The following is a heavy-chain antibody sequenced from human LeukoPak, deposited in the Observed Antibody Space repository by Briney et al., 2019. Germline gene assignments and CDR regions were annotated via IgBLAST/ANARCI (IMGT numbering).Heavy chain of an antibody. D-gene: IGHD1-7*01. CDR2: ISTSSTTI. CDR1: GFTFSQYE. Sequence: GGSLRLSCAGSGFTFSQYEMNWVRQAPGKGLEWISYISTSSTTIYYADSVKGRFTISRDDAKSSLYLQINSLRAEDTAVYYCARDEGSWNYEYWGQGTLVTVSS. CDR3: ARDEGSWNYEY. J-gene: IGHJ4*02. V-gene: IGHV3-48*03.